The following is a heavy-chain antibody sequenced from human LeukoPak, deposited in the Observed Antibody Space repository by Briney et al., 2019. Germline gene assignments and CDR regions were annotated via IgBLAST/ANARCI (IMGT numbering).Heavy chain of an antibody. Sequence: ASVKVSCKASGYTFTSYGISWVRQAPGQGLEWMGWISTYNGNTNYAQKLQGRVTMTTDTSTSTAYMELRSLRSDDTAVYYCARTIAAAGTLDYWGQGTLVTVSS. CDR3: ARTIAAAGTLDY. D-gene: IGHD6-13*01. V-gene: IGHV1-18*01. J-gene: IGHJ4*02. CDR2: ISTYNGNT. CDR1: GYTFTSYG.